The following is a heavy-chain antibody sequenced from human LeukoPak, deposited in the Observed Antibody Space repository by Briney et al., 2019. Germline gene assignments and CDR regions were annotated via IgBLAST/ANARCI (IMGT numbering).Heavy chain of an antibody. CDR3: AKDPYYYDSSGPPDY. Sequence: PGGSLRLSCVASGFTFSSYAMSWVRQAPGKGLEWVSAISGSGGSTYYADSVKGRFTISRDNSKNTLYLQMNSLRAEDTAVYYCAKDPYYYDSSGPPDYWGQGTLVTVSS. V-gene: IGHV3-23*01. J-gene: IGHJ4*02. CDR1: GFTFSSYA. CDR2: ISGSGGST. D-gene: IGHD3-22*01.